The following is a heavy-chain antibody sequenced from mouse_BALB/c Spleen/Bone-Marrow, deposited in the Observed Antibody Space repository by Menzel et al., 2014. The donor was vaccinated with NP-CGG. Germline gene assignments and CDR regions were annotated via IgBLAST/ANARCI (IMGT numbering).Heavy chain of an antibody. Sequence: QVQLKESGPELVKPGASVKISCKASGYSFTSYYIHWVKQRPGQGLEWIGWIFPGSGNTKYNEKFKGKATLTADTSSSTAYMQLSSLTSEDSAVNFCARIHYGSSYGYFDVWGAGTTVTVSS. V-gene: IGHV1-66*01. CDR2: IFPGSGNT. D-gene: IGHD1-1*01. CDR3: ARIHYGSSYGYFDV. J-gene: IGHJ1*01. CDR1: GYSFTSYY.